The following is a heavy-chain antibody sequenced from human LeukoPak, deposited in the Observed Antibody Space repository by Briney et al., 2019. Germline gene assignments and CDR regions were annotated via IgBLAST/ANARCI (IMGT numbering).Heavy chain of an antibody. Sequence: GGSLRLSCAPSGFTFSSYAMHWVRQAPGKGLEWVAVISYDGSNKYYADSVKGRFTISRDNSKNTLYLQMNSLRAEDTAVYYCARVIAAADNTFDYWGQGTLVIVSS. D-gene: IGHD6-13*01. V-gene: IGHV3-30-3*01. J-gene: IGHJ4*02. CDR1: GFTFSSYA. CDR3: ARVIAAADNTFDY. CDR2: ISYDGSNK.